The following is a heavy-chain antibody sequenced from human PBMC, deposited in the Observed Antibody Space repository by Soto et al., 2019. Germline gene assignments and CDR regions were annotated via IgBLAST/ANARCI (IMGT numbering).Heavy chain of an antibody. V-gene: IGHV1-3*01. CDR1: GYTFTSYA. CDR3: ARSYGSGSYVYRWFDP. Sequence: ASVKVSCKASGYTFTSYAMHWVRQAPGQRLEWMGWINAGNGNTKYSQKFQGRVTITRDTSASTAYMELSSLRSEDTAVYYCARSYGSGSYVYRWFDPRGQGTLVTVSS. D-gene: IGHD3-10*01. J-gene: IGHJ5*02. CDR2: INAGNGNT.